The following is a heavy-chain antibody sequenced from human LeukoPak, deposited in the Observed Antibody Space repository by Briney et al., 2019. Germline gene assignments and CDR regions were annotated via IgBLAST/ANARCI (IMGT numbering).Heavy chain of an antibody. J-gene: IGHJ5*02. CDR1: GGSISSGDYY. Sequence: SETLSLTCTVSGGSISSGDYYWSWIRQHPGKGLEWIGYINYSGSTYYNPSLKSRVTISVDTSQNQFSLKLSSVTAADTAVYYCGGRGTGRWFDPWGQGTLVTVSS. CDR2: INYSGST. CDR3: GGRGTGRWFDP. D-gene: IGHD1-1*01. V-gene: IGHV4-31*03.